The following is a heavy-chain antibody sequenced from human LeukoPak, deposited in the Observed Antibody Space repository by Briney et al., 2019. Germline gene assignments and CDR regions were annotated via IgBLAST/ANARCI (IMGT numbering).Heavy chain of an antibody. CDR1: GFTFSDYY. CDR3: ARVGRNSSSAFDP. V-gene: IGHV3-11*06. J-gene: IGHJ5*02. D-gene: IGHD6-13*01. CDR2: ISSSSSYT. Sequence: PGGSLRLSCAASGFTFSDYYMSWIRQAPGKGLEWVSYISSSSSYTNYADSVKGRFTISRDNAKNSLYLQMNSLRAEDTAVYYGARVGRNSSSAFDPGGQGTLVTVPS.